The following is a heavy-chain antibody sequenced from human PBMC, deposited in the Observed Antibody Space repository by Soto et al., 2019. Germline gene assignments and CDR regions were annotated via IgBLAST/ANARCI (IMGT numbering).Heavy chain of an antibody. CDR3: AAVDIGDY. J-gene: IGHJ4*02. Sequence: QVHLVQSGAEVKEPGASVKVSCKTSGYTFTSYAIHWVRQVPGQRLEWMGWVYGDSGNTKYLEKFQDRVTFTRDTSASTAYMEVSNLRSEDTALYFCAAVDIGDYVGQGTLVTVSS. CDR2: VYGDSGNT. CDR1: GYTFTSYA. D-gene: IGHD5-12*01. V-gene: IGHV1-3*01.